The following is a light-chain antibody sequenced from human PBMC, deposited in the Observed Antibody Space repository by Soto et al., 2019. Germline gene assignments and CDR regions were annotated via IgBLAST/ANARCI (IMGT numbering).Light chain of an antibody. CDR2: AAS. J-gene: IGKJ4*01. CDR3: QKYDSAPLT. V-gene: IGKV1-27*01. Sequence: DIQMTQSPSSLSAFVGDRVLITCRTNQDISYYLAWYQQRPGRAPKLLIHAASTLHSGVPSRFSGSGSGTDFTLTISSLQPEDVATYYCQKYDSAPLTFGGGTKVEIK. CDR1: QDISYY.